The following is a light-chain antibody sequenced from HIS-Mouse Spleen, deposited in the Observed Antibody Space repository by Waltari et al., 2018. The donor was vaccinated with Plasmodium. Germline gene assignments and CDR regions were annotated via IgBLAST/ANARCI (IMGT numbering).Light chain of an antibody. CDR3: QQYNSYSWT. V-gene: IGKV1-5*03. CDR2: KAS. Sequence: DIQMTQSPSTLSACVGDRVTITCRASQSIGSWLAWYQQKPGKAPKLLIYKASSLESGVPSRFSGSGSGTEFTLTISSLQPDDFATYYCQQYNSYSWTFGQGTKVEIK. CDR1: QSIGSW. J-gene: IGKJ1*01.